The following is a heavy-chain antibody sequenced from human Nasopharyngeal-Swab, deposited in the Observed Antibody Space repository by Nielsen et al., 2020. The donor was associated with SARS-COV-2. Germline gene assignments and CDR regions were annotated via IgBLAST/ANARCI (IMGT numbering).Heavy chain of an antibody. V-gene: IGHV2-26*01. CDR2: IFSNDEK. D-gene: IGHD3-22*01. J-gene: IGHJ3*02. CDR3: ARIDFDSSGYYSAFDI. Sequence: WIRQPPGKALERLAHIFSNDEKSYSTSLKSRLTISKDTSKSQVVLTMTNMDPVDTATYYCARIDFDSSGYYSAFDIWGQGTMVTVSS.